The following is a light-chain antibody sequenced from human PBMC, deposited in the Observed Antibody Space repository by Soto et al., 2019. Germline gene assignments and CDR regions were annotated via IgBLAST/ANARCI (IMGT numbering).Light chain of an antibody. CDR2: GAS. CDR1: QSVNSN. J-gene: IGKJ2*01. Sequence: EIVMTQSPATLSVSPGERATLYCRASQSVNSNLAWYQQRPGQAPRLLMYGASTRATGIPARFSGSGSGTEFTLTISSLQSEDFAVYYCQQYNNWYTFGQGTKLEIK. CDR3: QQYNNWYT. V-gene: IGKV3-15*01.